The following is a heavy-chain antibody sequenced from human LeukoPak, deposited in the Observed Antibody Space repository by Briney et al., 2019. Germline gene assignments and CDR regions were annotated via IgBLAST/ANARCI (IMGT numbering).Heavy chain of an antibody. CDR2: INAGGGST. J-gene: IGHJ4*02. CDR1: GFTFSGSW. V-gene: IGHV3-23*01. Sequence: GGSLRLSCAASGFTFSGSWMNWVRQAPGKGLEWVSGINAGGGSTYSADSVKGRFTISRDNSKNTLYLQMNSLRAEDTALYYCAAPPRAGTTLFLYWGQGTLVTVSS. D-gene: IGHD1-1*01. CDR3: AAPPRAGTTLFLY.